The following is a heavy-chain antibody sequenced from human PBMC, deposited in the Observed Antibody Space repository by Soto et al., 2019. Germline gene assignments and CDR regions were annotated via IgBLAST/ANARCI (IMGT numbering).Heavy chain of an antibody. CDR1: GFTFSSYA. V-gene: IGHV3-23*01. CDR3: AKDSSGWYGHNQH. D-gene: IGHD6-19*01. Sequence: WVSLRLSCAASGFTFSSYAMSWVRQAPGKGLEWISAISGSGGSTYYADSVKGRFTISRDNSKNTLYLQMNSLRAEDTAVYYCAKDSSGWYGHNQHWGQGTLVTVSS. J-gene: IGHJ1*01. CDR2: ISGSGGST.